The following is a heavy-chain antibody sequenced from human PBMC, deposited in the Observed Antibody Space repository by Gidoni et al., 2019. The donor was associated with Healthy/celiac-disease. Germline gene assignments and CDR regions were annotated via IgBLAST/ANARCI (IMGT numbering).Heavy chain of an antibody. J-gene: IGHJ5*02. CDR1: GFTVSSNY. D-gene: IGHD1-7*01. V-gene: IGHV3-53*01. Sequence: EVQLVESGGGLIQPGGSLRLSCADSGFTVSSNYMSWVRQAPGKGLEWVSVIYSGGSTYYADSVKGRFTISRDNSKNTLYLQMNSLRAEDTAVYYCARELGETGTNWFDPWGQGTLVTVSS. CDR3: ARELGETGTNWFDP. CDR2: IYSGGST.